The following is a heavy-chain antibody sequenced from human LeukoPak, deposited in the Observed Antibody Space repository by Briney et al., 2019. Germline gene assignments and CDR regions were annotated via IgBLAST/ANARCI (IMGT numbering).Heavy chain of an antibody. J-gene: IGHJ4*02. CDR3: ARVGAFDDILTGYSGAFDY. V-gene: IGHV4-34*01. Sequence: SETLSLTCAVYGGSFSGYYWSWIRQPPGKGLEWIGEINHSGSTNYNPSLKSRVTISVDTSKNQFSLKLSSVTAADTAVYYCARVGAFDDILTGYSGAFDYWGQGTLVTVSS. D-gene: IGHD3-9*01. CDR2: INHSGST. CDR1: GGSFSGYY.